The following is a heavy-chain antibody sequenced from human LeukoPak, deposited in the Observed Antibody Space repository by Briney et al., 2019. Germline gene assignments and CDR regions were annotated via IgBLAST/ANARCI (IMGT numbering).Heavy chain of an antibody. Sequence: GGSLRLSCAASGFIFSSYWMHWVRQAPGKGLVWVSRINSDGISTNYADSVKGRFTISRDNAKNTLYLQMNSLRAEDTAVYYCARVGRIAAADTWGQGTLVTVSS. CDR3: ARVGRIAAADT. J-gene: IGHJ4*02. V-gene: IGHV3-74*01. CDR2: INSDGIST. D-gene: IGHD6-13*01. CDR1: GFIFSSYW.